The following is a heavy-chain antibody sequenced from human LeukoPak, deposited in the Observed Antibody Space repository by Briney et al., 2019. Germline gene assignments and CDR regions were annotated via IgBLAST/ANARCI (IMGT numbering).Heavy chain of an antibody. J-gene: IGHJ5*02. Sequence: ASVKVSCKASGYTFTSYGISWVRQAPGQGLEWMGWISAYNGNTNYAQKLQGRVTMTTDTSTSTAYMELRSLRSDDTAVYYCARVRDYYDSSGYLHNWFDPWGQGTLVTVSA. D-gene: IGHD3-22*01. CDR3: ARVRDYYDSSGYLHNWFDP. CDR2: ISAYNGNT. V-gene: IGHV1-18*01. CDR1: GYTFTSYG.